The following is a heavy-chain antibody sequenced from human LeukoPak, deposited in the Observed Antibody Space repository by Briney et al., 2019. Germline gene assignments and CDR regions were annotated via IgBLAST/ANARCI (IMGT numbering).Heavy chain of an antibody. D-gene: IGHD4-17*01. Sequence: GGSLRLSCAASGFTVSSNYTSWVRQAPGKGLEWVSVIYSGGSTYYADSVKGRFTISRDNSKNTLYLQMNSLRAEDTAVYYCAGLYGDYGPYYFDYWGQGTLVTVSS. CDR2: IYSGGST. CDR3: AGLYGDYGPYYFDY. CDR1: GFTVSSNY. J-gene: IGHJ4*02. V-gene: IGHV3-53*01.